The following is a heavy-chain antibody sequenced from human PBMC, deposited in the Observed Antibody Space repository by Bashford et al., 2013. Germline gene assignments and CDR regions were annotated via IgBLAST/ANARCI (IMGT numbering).Heavy chain of an antibody. CDR2: FDPEDGET. V-gene: IGHV1-24*01. CDR1: GYTLTELS. J-gene: IGHJ5*02. CDR3: SHYDSSGHGWFDP. Sequence: ASVKVSCKVSGYTLTELSMHWVRQAPGKGLEWMGGFDPEDGETIYAQKFQGRVTMTEDTSTDTAYMELSSLRSEDTAVYYCSHYDSSGHGWFDPWGQGTLVTVSS. D-gene: IGHD3-22*01.